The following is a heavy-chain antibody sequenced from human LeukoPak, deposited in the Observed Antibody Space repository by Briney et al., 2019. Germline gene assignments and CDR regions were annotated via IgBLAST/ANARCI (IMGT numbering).Heavy chain of an antibody. J-gene: IGHJ4*02. D-gene: IGHD6-19*01. CDR1: GFTFSRYA. CDR2: ISYDANIGSNK. V-gene: IGHV3-30-3*01. CDR3: AGVKVAGTRSFDY. Sequence: GRSLRLSCATSGFTFSRYAMHWVRQAPGKGLEWVALISYDANIGSNKYYADSVKGRFTISRDNSKNTLYLQMNSLRAEDTAVYYCAGVKVAGTRSFDYWGQGTLATVSS.